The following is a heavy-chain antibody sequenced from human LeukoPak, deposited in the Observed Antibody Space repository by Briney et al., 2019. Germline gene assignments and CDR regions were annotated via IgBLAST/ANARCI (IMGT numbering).Heavy chain of an antibody. Sequence: GGSLRLSCAASGFTFSNYAMSWVSQAPGKGLEWISGFSGSAYYADSVKGRFTISRDNSKNTLYLQMDSLRAEDTAIYYCAKDRYYHSSGFYPDYWGQGTLVTVSS. CDR2: FSGSA. CDR1: GFTFSNYA. V-gene: IGHV3-23*01. CDR3: AKDRYYHSSGFYPDY. D-gene: IGHD3-22*01. J-gene: IGHJ4*02.